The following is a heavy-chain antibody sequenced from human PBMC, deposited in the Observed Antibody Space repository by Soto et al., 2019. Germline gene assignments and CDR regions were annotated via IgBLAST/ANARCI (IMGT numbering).Heavy chain of an antibody. CDR1: GGSISSGAYY. J-gene: IGHJ3*01. Sequence: QVQLQESGPGLVKPSQTLSLTCTVSGGSISSGAYYWSWIRQHPGKGLEWIGYIYYTGSTYYNPSLKSRLTVSLDKSKNQFSLKLSSVTAADTAVYYCAADDSPGVSIAFRAFDVWGQGTMVTVSS. V-gene: IGHV4-31*03. CDR3: AADDSPGVSIAFRAFDV. D-gene: IGHD3-22*01. CDR2: IYYTGST.